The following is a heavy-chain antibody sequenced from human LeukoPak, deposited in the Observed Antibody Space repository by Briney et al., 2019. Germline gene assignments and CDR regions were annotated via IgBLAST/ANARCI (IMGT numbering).Heavy chain of an antibody. V-gene: IGHV1-2*02. CDR3: AAQRDPRPFDH. J-gene: IGHJ4*02. CDR1: GYTFIAYY. CDR2: LNPGPGGT. D-gene: IGHD5-24*01. Sequence: GASVKVSCKTSGYTFIAYYLHWVRQAPGQGLEWMGWLNPGPGGTLYAQKFQGRVTMTRDMSMTTAYMELTELRSDDTAVYYRAAQRDPRPFDHWGQGTLITVSS.